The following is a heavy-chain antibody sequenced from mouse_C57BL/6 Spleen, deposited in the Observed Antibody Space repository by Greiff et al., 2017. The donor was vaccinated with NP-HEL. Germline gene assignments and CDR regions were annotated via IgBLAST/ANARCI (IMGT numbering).Heavy chain of an antibody. Sequence: VQLQQSGPELVRPGASVKISCKAPGYTFTSYWMQWVRQRPGQGLEWIGEIFPGSGSTYYNEKFKGKATMTEDTSSSTAYMQLSRLTSEDSAVYYGARGDYGSSYGFAYWGKGTLVTVSA. D-gene: IGHD1-1*01. CDR3: ARGDYGSSYGFAY. J-gene: IGHJ3*01. CDR1: GYTFTSYW. CDR2: IFPGSGST. V-gene: IGHV1-56*01.